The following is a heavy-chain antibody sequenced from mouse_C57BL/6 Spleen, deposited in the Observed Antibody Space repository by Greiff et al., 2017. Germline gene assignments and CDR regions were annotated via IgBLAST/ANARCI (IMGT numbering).Heavy chain of an antibody. D-gene: IGHD2-3*01. J-gene: IGHJ4*01. CDR2: IHYDGSST. CDR3: ARDALYDGYYAMDY. V-gene: IGHV5-16*01. CDR1: GFTFSDYY. Sequence: EVQVVESEGGLVQPGSSMKLSCTASGFTFSDYYMAWVRQVPEKGLEWVANIHYDGSSTYYLDSLKSRFIISRDNAKNILYLQMSSLKSEDTATYYCARDALYDGYYAMDYWGQGTSVTVSS.